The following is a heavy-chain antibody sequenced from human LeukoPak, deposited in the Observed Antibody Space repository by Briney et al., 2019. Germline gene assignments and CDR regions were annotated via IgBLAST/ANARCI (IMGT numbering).Heavy chain of an antibody. V-gene: IGHV3-23*01. J-gene: IGHJ6*03. D-gene: IGHD3-10*01. CDR3: AKGGEAKWFGELKTQYYYYMDV. CDR2: ISGSGGST. CDR1: GFTFSSHA. Sequence: GGSLRLSCAASGFTFSSHAMSWVRQAPGKGLEWVSAISGSGGSTYSADSVKGRFTISRDNSKNTLYLQMNSLRADDTAVYYCAKGGEAKWFGELKTQYYYYMDVWGKGTTVTVSS.